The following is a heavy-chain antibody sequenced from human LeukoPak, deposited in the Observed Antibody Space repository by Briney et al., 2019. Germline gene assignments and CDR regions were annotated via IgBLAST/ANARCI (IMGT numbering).Heavy chain of an antibody. D-gene: IGHD5-12*01. CDR2: ISGSGGST. Sequence: PGGSLRLSCAASGFTFSSYAMSWVRRAPGKGLEWVSAISGSGGSTYYADSVKGRFTISRDNSKNTLYLQMNSLRAEDTAVYYCAKARGYAYYFDYWGQGTLVTVSS. CDR3: AKARGYAYYFDY. CDR1: GFTFSSYA. V-gene: IGHV3-23*01. J-gene: IGHJ4*02.